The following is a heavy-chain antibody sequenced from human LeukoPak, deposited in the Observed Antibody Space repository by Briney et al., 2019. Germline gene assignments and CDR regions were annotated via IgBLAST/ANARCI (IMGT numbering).Heavy chain of an antibody. CDR3: ATSYYDSSGYQGALILDAFDI. CDR1: GFTFSSHG. CDR2: ISPSGGIT. V-gene: IGHV3-23*01. D-gene: IGHD3-22*01. Sequence: PGGTLRLSCAASGFTFSSHGMNWVRQAPGKGLGWVSGISPSGGITYYTDSVKGRFTISRDNSKNTQSLQMNSLRAEDTAVYYCATSYYDSSGYQGALILDAFDIWGQGTMVTVSS. J-gene: IGHJ3*02.